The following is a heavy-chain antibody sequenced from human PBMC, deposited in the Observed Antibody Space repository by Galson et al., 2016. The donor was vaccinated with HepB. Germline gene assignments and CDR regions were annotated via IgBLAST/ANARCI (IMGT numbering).Heavy chain of an antibody. V-gene: IGHV3-53*01. J-gene: IGHJ4*02. CDR3: ARGNYGDPFDY. D-gene: IGHD4-17*01. Sequence: SLRLSCAASGFTVSSNYMSWVRQAPGKGLEWVSVIYSGGSTYYADSVKGRFTTSSDNSKNTLYLQMNSLRAEDTAVYYCARGNYGDPFDYWGQGTLVTVAS. CDR2: IYSGGST. CDR1: GFTVSSNY.